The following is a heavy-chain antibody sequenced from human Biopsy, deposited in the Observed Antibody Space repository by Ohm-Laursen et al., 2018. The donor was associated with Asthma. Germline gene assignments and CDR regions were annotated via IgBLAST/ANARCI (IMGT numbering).Heavy chain of an antibody. D-gene: IGHD3-22*01. V-gene: IGHV3-30*03. CDR1: GFILSNYD. Sequence: SLRLSCTASGFILSNYDMHWVRQAPGKGLEWVALISSDGHNKYYEDSVKGRFTISRDNSRNRLYLQINRLTVEDSAVYFCARQSGQDYGDSSGFDIWGQGTKVAVSS. J-gene: IGHJ3*02. CDR2: ISSDGHNK. CDR3: ARQSGQDYGDSSGFDI.